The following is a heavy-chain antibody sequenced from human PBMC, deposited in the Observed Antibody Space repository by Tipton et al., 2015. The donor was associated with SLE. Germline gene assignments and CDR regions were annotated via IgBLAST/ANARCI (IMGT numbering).Heavy chain of an antibody. D-gene: IGHD4-17*01. CDR1: GFTFSHSW. CDR2: TNPDGSSI. Sequence: SLRLSCVASGFTFSHSWMTWVRQTPGRGLEWVANTNPDGSSIYYVPSVRGRFTMSRDNAKSSLYLQMNSLRDEDTAVYFCARDPSYGAVDIWGPGTLITVSS. V-gene: IGHV3-7*01. J-gene: IGHJ4*02. CDR3: ARDPSYGAVDI.